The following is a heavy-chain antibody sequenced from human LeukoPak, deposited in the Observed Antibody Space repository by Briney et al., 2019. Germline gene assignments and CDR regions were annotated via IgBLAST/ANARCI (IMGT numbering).Heavy chain of an antibody. CDR2: LSDAGRVT. V-gene: IGHV3-30*04. CDR1: GFTFTSHA. Sequence: PGRSLRLSCAASGFTFTSHAVHWVRQAPGMGLEWVAVLSDAGRVTLYSDSVKGRFTVSRDNPNNTLFLQMNSLRAEDSAVYYCARDIRGYIQSDGYFDYWGRGTLVTVSS. CDR3: ARDIRGYIQSDGYFDY. D-gene: IGHD1-1*01. J-gene: IGHJ4*02.